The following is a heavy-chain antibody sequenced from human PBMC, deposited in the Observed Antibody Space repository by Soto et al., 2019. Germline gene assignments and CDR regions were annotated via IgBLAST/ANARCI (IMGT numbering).Heavy chain of an antibody. J-gene: IGHJ6*02. CDR2: IIPIFGTA. CDR1: GGTFSSYA. Sequence: QVQLVQSGAEVKKPGSSVKVSCKASGGTFSSYAISWVRQAPGQGLEWMGGIIPIFGTANYAQKFQGRVTITADESTSTAYMELSSLRSEDTAVYYCARDRGDQLLSGGYYYYYGMDVWGQGTTVTVSS. D-gene: IGHD2-2*01. V-gene: IGHV1-69*12. CDR3: ARDRGDQLLSGGYYYYYGMDV.